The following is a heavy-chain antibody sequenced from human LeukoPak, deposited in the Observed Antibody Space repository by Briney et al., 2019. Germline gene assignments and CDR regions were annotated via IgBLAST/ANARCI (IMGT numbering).Heavy chain of an antibody. J-gene: IGHJ4*02. V-gene: IGHV3-7*01. Sequence: GGSLRLSCAASGFTFSNYWMSWVRQAPGKGLDWVANINQDGSERYYVASVKGRFSISRDNAKNSLYLQMNSLRAEDTAVYYCARDDFWSGYYPDYWGQGTLVTVSS. D-gene: IGHD3-3*01. CDR2: INQDGSER. CDR1: GFTFSNYW. CDR3: ARDDFWSGYYPDY.